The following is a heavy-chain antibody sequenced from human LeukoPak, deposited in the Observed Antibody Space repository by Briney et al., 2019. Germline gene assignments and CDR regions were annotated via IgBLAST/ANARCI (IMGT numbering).Heavy chain of an antibody. J-gene: IGHJ4*02. CDR1: GFTFSNYW. V-gene: IGHV3-7*04. D-gene: IGHD1-7*01. CDR2: IKQDGSEK. Sequence: GVSLRLSCAASGFTFSNYWMSWVRQAPGKGLEWVANIKQDGSEKDCVDSVKGRFTISRDNAKNSLYLQMNSLRAEDTAVYYCARGYGTYGYWGQGTLVTVSS. CDR3: ARGYGTYGY.